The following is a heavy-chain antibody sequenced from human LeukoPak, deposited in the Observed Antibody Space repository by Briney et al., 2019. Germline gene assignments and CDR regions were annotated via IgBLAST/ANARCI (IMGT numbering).Heavy chain of an antibody. V-gene: IGHV3-30*03. CDR3: ATNSGSYGSGMYYFDY. D-gene: IGHD1-26*01. J-gene: IGHJ4*02. CDR2: ISYDGSNK. CDR1: GFTFSSYG. Sequence: GGSLRLSCAASGFTFSSYGMHWVRQAPGKGLEWVAVISYDGSNKYYADSVKGRFTISRDNSKNTLYLQMNSLRAEDTAVYYCATNSGSYGSGMYYFDYWGQATLVTVSS.